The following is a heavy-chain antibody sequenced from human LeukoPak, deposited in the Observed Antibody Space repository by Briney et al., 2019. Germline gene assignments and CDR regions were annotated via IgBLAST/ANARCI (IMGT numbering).Heavy chain of an antibody. J-gene: IGHJ4*02. CDR2: IYGGCST. D-gene: IGHD3-3*01. Sequence: PGGSLRLSCAASGFTVSSNYMSWVRQAPGKGLEWVSVIYGGCSTYYADSVKGRFTISRDNSKNTLYLQTNSLRAEDTAVYYCARGEEVYYDFWSGYYFDYWGRGTLVTVSS. CDR3: ARGEEVYYDFWSGYYFDY. V-gene: IGHV3-53*01. CDR1: GFTVSSNY.